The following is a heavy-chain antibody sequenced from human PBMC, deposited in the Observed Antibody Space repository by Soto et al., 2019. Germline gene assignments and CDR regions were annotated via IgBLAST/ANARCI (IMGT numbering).Heavy chain of an antibody. CDR3: ARGGVEPFVY. J-gene: IGHJ4*02. CDR2: ISDYGRI. V-gene: IGHV3-74*01. CDR1: GFTFRNYW. Sequence: EVQLVESGGGLVQPGGSLRLSCAASGFTFRNYWMHWVRQAPGKGLVWVSRISDYGRINYADSVKGRFTISRDDAKSELYLQMNNLRAEDTAVYYCARGGVEPFVYWGQGALVTVSS. D-gene: IGHD3-10*01.